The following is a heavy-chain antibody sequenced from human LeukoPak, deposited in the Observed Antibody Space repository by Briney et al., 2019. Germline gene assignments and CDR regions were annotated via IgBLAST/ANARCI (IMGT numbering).Heavy chain of an antibody. Sequence: ASVKVSCKASGGTFSSYAISWVRQAPGQGLEWMGRIIPIFGIANYAQKFQGRVTITADKSTSTAYMELSSLRSEDTAVYYCARDLTYYYDSSGYCPFDYWGQGTLVTVSS. D-gene: IGHD3-22*01. CDR3: ARDLTYYYDSSGYCPFDY. CDR1: GGTFSSYA. J-gene: IGHJ4*02. CDR2: IIPIFGIA. V-gene: IGHV1-69*04.